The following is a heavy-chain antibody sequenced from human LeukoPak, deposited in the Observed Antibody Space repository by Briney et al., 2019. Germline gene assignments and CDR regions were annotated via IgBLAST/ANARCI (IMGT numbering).Heavy chain of an antibody. V-gene: IGHV3-23*01. D-gene: IGHD5-12*01. CDR1: GFTFSSYA. CDR3: ARRLKQDATKTFDY. Sequence: GGSLRLSCAASGFTFSSYAMSWVRQAPGKGLEWVSAISGSGGSTYYADSVKGRFTISRDNAKNSLYLQMNSLRAEDTAVYYCARRLKQDATKTFDYWGQGTLVTVSS. J-gene: IGHJ4*02. CDR2: ISGSGGST.